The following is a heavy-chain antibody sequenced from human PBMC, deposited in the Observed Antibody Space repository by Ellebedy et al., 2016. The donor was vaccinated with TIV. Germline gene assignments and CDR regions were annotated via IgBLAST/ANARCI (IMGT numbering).Heavy chain of an antibody. D-gene: IGHD1-26*01. J-gene: IGHJ4*02. CDR2: ISSSSSYI. Sequence: GGSLRLXCAASGFTFSSYSMNWVRQAPGKGLEWVSSISSSSSYIYYADSVKGRFTISRDNAKNSLYLQMNSLRAEDTAVYYCAREIQPYGWEFDYWGQGTLVTVSS. CDR3: AREIQPYGWEFDY. CDR1: GFTFSSYS. V-gene: IGHV3-21*01.